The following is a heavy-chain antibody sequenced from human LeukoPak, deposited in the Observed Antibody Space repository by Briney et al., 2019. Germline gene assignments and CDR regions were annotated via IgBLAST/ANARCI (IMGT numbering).Heavy chain of an antibody. CDR3: ARRSGYSLGRFDP. D-gene: IGHD3-3*01. V-gene: IGHV3-23*01. CDR1: DFSFITYA. J-gene: IGHJ5*02. CDR2: ISGGGDAT. Sequence: QPGGTLRLSCAASDFSFITYAMSWVRQAPGKGLEWVSTISGGGDATYYADSVKGRFTISRDNSKNSLYLQMNSLRVDDTAVYYCARRSGYSLGRFDPWGQGTLVTVSS.